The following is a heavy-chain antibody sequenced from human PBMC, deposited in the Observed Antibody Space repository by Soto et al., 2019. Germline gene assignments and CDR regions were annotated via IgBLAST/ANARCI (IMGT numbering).Heavy chain of an antibody. CDR2: DYSDSA. V-gene: IGHV4-59*08. Sequence: QVQLQESGPGVVKPSETLSLTCTVSGASVSSHHWTWIRQPPGKGLEWIADYSDSASYSPSLKSRVTISADTSKNQFSLNLSSVTAADTAVYYCAAYRHGEGGRGYWGQGTLVTVSS. J-gene: IGHJ4*02. CDR1: GASVSSHH. D-gene: IGHD3-16*01. CDR3: AAYRHGEGGRGY.